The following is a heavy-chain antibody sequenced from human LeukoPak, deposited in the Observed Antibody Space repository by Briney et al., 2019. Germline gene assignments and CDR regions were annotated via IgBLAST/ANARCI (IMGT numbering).Heavy chain of an antibody. J-gene: IGHJ6*02. D-gene: IGHD3-10*01. Sequence: SGGSLRLSCAVSGFTSDDHAMHWVRQASGKGLEWVAGIMWRSGSTGYGDSVKGRFTISRDNAKKSLYLQINGLRVEDTAFYYCTKDLTPGGADVWGQGTTVTVSS. CDR1: GFTSDDHA. CDR3: TKDLTPGGADV. CDR2: IMWRSGST. V-gene: IGHV3-9*02.